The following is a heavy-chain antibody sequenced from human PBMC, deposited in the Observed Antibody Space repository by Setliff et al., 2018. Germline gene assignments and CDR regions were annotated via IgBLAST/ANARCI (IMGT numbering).Heavy chain of an antibody. CDR2: IDTSSSYI. J-gene: IGHJ6*03. CDR1: GFAVSGAY. D-gene: IGHD1-1*01. CDR3: ARGPWKHSAYYYYYYMDV. Sequence: GGSLRLSCAGSGFAVSGAYMSWVRQAPGKGLEWVSSIDTSSSYIYYADSVKGRFTISRDNAENSLYLQMNSLRAEDTAVYYCARGPWKHSAYYYYYYMDVWGKGTTVTVSS. V-gene: IGHV3-21*01.